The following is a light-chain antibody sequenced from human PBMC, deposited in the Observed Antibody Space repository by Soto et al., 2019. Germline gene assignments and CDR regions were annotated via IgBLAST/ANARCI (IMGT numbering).Light chain of an antibody. CDR1: QNLHIN. J-gene: IGKJ2*01. Sequence: EIVMTQSPDTLSVSPGDTATLSCRYSQNLHINLAWYQQKPGQAPTLPIYGVTARAPGVPARFSGSGSGTDFTLTIRSVQSGDFGVFYCQQYEDWPRTFGLGTKVEIQ. CDR3: QQYEDWPRT. V-gene: IGKV3-15*01. CDR2: GVT.